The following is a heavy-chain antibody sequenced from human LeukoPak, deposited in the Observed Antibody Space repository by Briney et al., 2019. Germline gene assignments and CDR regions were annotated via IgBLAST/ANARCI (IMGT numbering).Heavy chain of an antibody. Sequence: GGSLRLSCAASGFTFSSYGMHWVRQAPGKGLEWVAVISYDGSNKYYADSVKGRFTISRDNSKNTLYLQMNSLRAEDTAVYYCAKDRGTHFDYWGQGTLVNVFS. CDR2: ISYDGSNK. D-gene: IGHD3-10*01. V-gene: IGHV3-30*18. CDR3: AKDRGTHFDY. CDR1: GFTFSSYG. J-gene: IGHJ4*02.